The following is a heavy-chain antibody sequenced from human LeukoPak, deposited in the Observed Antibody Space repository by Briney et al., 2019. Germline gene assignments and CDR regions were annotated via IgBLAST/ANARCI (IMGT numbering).Heavy chain of an antibody. V-gene: IGHV3-30-3*01. Sequence: PAGRSLRLSCAVSGFTFSSYTMHWVRQAPGKGLEWVALISYDANKQFQSDSVKGRFTISRDNSKNTLYLQMNSLRAEDTAVYYCAKDLNYYDSSGYPDYWGQGTLVTVSS. CDR3: AKDLNYYDSSGYPDY. CDR2: ISYDANKQ. D-gene: IGHD3-22*01. J-gene: IGHJ4*02. CDR1: GFTFSSYT.